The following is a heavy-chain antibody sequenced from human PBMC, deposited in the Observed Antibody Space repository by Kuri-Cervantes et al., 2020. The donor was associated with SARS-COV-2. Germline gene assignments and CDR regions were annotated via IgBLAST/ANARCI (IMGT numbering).Heavy chain of an antibody. V-gene: IGHV1-69*04. CDR2: IIPILGTA. CDR1: GGTFSSYA. Sequence: SVKVSCKASGGTFSSYAISWVRQAPGQGLEWMGRIIPILGTANYAQKFQGRVTITADKSTSTAYMELSSLRSEDTAVYYCASGYSSGSHYYYYYMDVWGKGGTVTVSS. D-gene: IGHD6-19*01. CDR3: ASGYSSGSHYYYYYMDV. J-gene: IGHJ6*03.